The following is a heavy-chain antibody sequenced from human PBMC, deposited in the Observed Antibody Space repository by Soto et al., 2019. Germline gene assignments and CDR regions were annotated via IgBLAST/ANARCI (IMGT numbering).Heavy chain of an antibody. D-gene: IGHD3-10*01. CDR1: GGSISSGGYY. CDR3: ARAVGGSGSYYNTYYYYYGMDV. V-gene: IGHV4-31*03. CDR2: IYYSGST. Sequence: PSETLSLTCTVSGGSISSGGYYWSWIRQHPGKGLEWIGYIYYSGSTYYDPSLKSRVTISVDTSKNQFSLKLSSVTAADTAVYYCARAVGGSGSYYNTYYYYYGMDVWGQGTTVTVSS. J-gene: IGHJ6*02.